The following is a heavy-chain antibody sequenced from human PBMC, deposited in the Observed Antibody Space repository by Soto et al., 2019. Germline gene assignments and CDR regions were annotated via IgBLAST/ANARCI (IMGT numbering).Heavy chain of an antibody. CDR2: ISGSGGST. CDR1: GFTFSSYA. V-gene: IGHV3-23*01. CDR3: AKADCSSTRCYPRQYYHGMEV. Sequence: PGGSLRLSCAASGFTFSSYAMSWVRQAPGKGLEWVSSISGSGGSTYYADYVKGLFTISRANSQNTLYLQMNRLRAEDTAIRYCAKADCSSTRCYPRQYYHGMEVCGPGTTVT. D-gene: IGHD2-2*01. J-gene: IGHJ6*02.